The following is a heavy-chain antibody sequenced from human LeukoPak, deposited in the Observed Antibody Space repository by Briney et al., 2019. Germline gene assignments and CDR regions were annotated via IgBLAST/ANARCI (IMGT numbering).Heavy chain of an antibody. D-gene: IGHD3-22*01. J-gene: IGHJ4*02. CDR2: IYHSGST. Sequence: KPSETLSLTCAVSGYSISSGYYRGWIRQPPGKGLGWIGSIYHSGSTYYNPSLKSRVTISVDTSKNQFSLKLSSVTAADTAVYYCARFTDYYDSSGYYLYYFDYWGQGTLVTVSS. CDR3: ARFTDYYDSSGYYLYYFDY. CDR1: GYSISSGYY. V-gene: IGHV4-38-2*01.